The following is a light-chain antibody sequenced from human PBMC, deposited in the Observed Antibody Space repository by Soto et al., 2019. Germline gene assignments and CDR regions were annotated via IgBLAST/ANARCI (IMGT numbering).Light chain of an antibody. CDR2: LKSDCSH. Sequence: HPVLTQSPSASAPLGASVKLTCTLNSGHSSYAIAWHQQQPEKGPRFLMRLKSDCSHTKGDGIPDRFSGSSSGAERYLTISSLQSEDEADYYCQTWASGIRVFGGGTKLTVL. J-gene: IGLJ2*01. V-gene: IGLV4-69*01. CDR3: QTWASGIRV. CDR1: SGHSSYA.